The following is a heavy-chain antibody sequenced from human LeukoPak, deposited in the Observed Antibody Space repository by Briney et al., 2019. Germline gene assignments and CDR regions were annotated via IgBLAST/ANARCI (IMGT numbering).Heavy chain of an antibody. J-gene: IGHJ4*02. CDR3: ARSMTSAFYFDI. V-gene: IGHV3-48*01. CDR1: FGLSGYG. D-gene: IGHD2-21*02. Sequence: GGSLRLSCTFGLSGYGLTWVRQAPGKGLEWVSYISATGSPIYYSDSVKGRFTISRDNAKNSLYLQMDSLGAEDTAVYYCARSMTSAFYFDIWGRGILVTVSS. CDR2: ISATGSPI.